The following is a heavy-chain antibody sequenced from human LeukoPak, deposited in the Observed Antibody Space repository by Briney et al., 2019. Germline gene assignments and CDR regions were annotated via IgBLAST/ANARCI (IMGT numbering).Heavy chain of an antibody. J-gene: IGHJ4*02. CDR3: ARGYHVESDFDY. V-gene: IGHV3-30-3*01. CDR1: GFSFSSYT. D-gene: IGHD2-2*01. Sequence: GGSLRLSCAASGFSFSSYTMHWVRQAPGKGLVWVAVMSYDGINKYYADSVKGRFTISRDNSKNTLYLQMNSLRAEDTAVYYCARGYHVESDFDYWGQGTLVTVSS. CDR2: MSYDGINK.